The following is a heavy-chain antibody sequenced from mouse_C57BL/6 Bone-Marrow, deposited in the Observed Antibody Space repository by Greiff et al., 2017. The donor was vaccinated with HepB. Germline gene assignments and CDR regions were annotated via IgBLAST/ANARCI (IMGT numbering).Heavy chain of an antibody. Sequence: EVMLVESGGGLVKPGGSLKLSCAASGFTFSDYGMHWVRQAPEKGLEWVAYISSGSSTIYYADTVKGRFTISRDNAKNTLFLQMTSLRSEDTAMYYCARMENWYFDVWGTGTTVTVSS. V-gene: IGHV5-17*01. CDR3: ARMENWYFDV. CDR1: GFTFSDYG. CDR2: ISSGSSTI. J-gene: IGHJ1*03.